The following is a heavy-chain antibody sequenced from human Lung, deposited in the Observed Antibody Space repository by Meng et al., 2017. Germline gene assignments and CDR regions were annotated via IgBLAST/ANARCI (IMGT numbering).Heavy chain of an antibody. CDR2: IHDSGST. V-gene: IGHV4-31*03. D-gene: IGHD3-10*01. CDR1: GGSISSGGYY. Sequence: QVQLQESGPGLVKPSQTLSLTCTVSGGSISSGGYYWSWIRQNPGKGLEWIGYIHDSGSTYDNPSLKSRVTISADTSKNQFSLKLSSVTAADTAVYYCARASYGSGSPLGESWFDPWGQGTLVTVSS. CDR3: ARASYGSGSPLGESWFDP. J-gene: IGHJ5*02.